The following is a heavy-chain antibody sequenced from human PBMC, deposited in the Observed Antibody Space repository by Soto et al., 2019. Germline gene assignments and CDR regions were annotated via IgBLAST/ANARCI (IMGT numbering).Heavy chain of an antibody. J-gene: IGHJ4*02. V-gene: IGHV3-23*01. CDR3: ARDVWSRASGPPDS. CDR2: ISGSGGST. CDR1: GFTFSSYA. D-gene: IGHD3-10*01. Sequence: EVQLLESGGGLVQPGGSLRLSCAASGFTFSSYAMSWVRQAPGKGLEWVSAISGSGGSTYYADSVKGRFTISRDNSKNTVYLQMNSLRAEDTALYYCARDVWSRASGPPDSWGQGTLVTVSS.